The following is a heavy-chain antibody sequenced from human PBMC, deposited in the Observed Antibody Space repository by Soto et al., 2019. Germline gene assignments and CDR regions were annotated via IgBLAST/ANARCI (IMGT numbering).Heavy chain of an antibody. CDR2: LWYDGSNK. Sequence: QVQLVESGGGVVQPGRSLRLSCAASGFTFSSYGMHRVRQAPGKRLEGVAVLWYDGSNKYYADTVKGRFTISRDNSKNTLDLQMISQRAEDTAVYYCARGKGSWYPSFDYWGQGTMVTVSS. D-gene: IGHD6-13*01. V-gene: IGHV3-33*01. CDR1: GFTFSSYG. CDR3: ARGKGSWYPSFDY. J-gene: IGHJ4*02.